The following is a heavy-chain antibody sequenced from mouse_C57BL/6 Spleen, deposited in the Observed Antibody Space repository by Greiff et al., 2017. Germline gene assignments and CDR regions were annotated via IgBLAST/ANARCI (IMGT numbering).Heavy chain of an antibody. CDR1: GYSFTGYY. CDR3: ARSGEGDAMDY. CDR2: INPSTGGT. J-gene: IGHJ4*01. Sequence: VQLQQSGPELVKPGASVTISCKASGYSFTGYYMNWVKQSPEKSLEWIGEINPSTGGTTYNQKFKAMATLTVDKSTSTDYMQLKSVTSEDTAVYYCARSGEGDAMDYWGQGTSVTVSS. V-gene: IGHV1-42*01.